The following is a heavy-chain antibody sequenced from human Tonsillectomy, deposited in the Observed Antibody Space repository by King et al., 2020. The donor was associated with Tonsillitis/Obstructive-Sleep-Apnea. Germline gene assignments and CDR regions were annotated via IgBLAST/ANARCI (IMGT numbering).Heavy chain of an antibody. V-gene: IGHV5-51*03. Sequence: QLVQSGAEVKKPGESLKISCKGSGYSFTSYWIGWVRQMPGKGLEWMGIIYPGDSDTRYSPSFQGQVTISADKSISTAYLQWSSLKASDTAMYYCAGGRGSRSYSGYVISNDAFDIWGQGTMVTVSS. J-gene: IGHJ3*02. D-gene: IGHD5-12*01. CDR3: AGGRGSRSYSGYVISNDAFDI. CDR1: GYSFTSYW. CDR2: IYPGDSDT.